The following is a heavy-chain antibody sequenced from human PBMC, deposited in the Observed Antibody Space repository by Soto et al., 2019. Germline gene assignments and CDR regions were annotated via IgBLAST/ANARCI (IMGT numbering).Heavy chain of an antibody. J-gene: IGHJ4*02. Sequence: GGSLRLSCAASGFTFDDYAMHWVRQAPGKGLEWVSGISWNSGSIGYADSVKGRFTISRDNAKNSLYLQMNSLRAEDTALYYCAKDISVGGVAAVNFDYWGQGTLVTVSS. CDR1: GFTFDDYA. V-gene: IGHV3-9*01. D-gene: IGHD2-15*01. CDR3: AKDISVGGVAAVNFDY. CDR2: ISWNSGSI.